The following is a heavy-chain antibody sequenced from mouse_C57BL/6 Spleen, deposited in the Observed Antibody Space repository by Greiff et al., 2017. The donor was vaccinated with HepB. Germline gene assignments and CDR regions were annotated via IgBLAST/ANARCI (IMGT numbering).Heavy chain of an antibody. CDR3: ARSGGSSYFYY. CDR1: GYTFTDYN. D-gene: IGHD1-1*01. J-gene: IGHJ2*01. V-gene: IGHV1-22*01. CDR2: INPNNGGT. Sequence: VQLKQSGPELVKPGASVKMSCKASGYTFTDYNMHWVKQSHGKSLEWIGYINPNNGGTSYNQKFKGKATLTINKSSSTAYMELRSLTSEDSAVYYCARSGGSSYFYYWGQGTTLTVSS.